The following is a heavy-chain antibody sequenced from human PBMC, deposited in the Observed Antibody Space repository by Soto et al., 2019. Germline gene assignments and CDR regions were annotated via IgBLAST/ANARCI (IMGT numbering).Heavy chain of an antibody. D-gene: IGHD6-6*01. Sequence: QVQLQESGPGLVKPSQTLSLTCTVSGGSISSGGYYWTWIRQHPGKGLEWIGYNYYSGITYYNPSLNSPVTISPDTSKEPFSLELGSVTAADTAVYYCARGSSIAGLYYGMDVWGQGTTVTVS. J-gene: IGHJ6*02. V-gene: IGHV4-31*01. CDR3: ARGSSIAGLYYGMDV. CDR2: NYYSGIT. CDR1: GGSISSGGYY.